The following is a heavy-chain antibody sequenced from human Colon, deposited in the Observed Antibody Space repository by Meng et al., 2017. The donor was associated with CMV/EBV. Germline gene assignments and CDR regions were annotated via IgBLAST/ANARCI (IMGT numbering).Heavy chain of an antibody. CDR3: ARDYDRYTGSYLDF. V-gene: IGHV4-59*12. CDR1: GGSITSSF. Sequence: SETLSLTCTVSGGSITSSFWSWIRQPPGKGLEWIGTIYWSGNSFYNPSLKSLVTLSVDTSKDQFSLTLASVTAADTAVYYCARDYDRYTGSYLDFWGQGKLVTVSS. J-gene: IGHJ4*02. D-gene: IGHD1-26*01. CDR2: IYWSGNS.